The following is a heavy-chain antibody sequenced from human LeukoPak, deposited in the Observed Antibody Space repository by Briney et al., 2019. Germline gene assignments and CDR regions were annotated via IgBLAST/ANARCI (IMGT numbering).Heavy chain of an antibody. Sequence: ASVKVSCKASGYSFTSNYIHWVRQAPGQGLEWMGMIYPRDGSTSYAQKFQGRVTVTRDTSTSTVHTELSGLRSEDTAVYYCARDQEAFDYWGQGTLVTVSS. J-gene: IGHJ4*02. V-gene: IGHV1-46*01. CDR3: ARDQEAFDY. CDR2: IYPRDGST. CDR1: GYSFTSNY.